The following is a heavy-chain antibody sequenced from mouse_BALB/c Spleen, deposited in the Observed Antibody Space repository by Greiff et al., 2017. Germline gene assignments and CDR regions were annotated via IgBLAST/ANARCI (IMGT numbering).Heavy chain of an antibody. CDR1: GFTFSSYG. CDR3: ARHAYGYWYFDV. CDR2: ISSGGSYT. D-gene: IGHD1-1*01. J-gene: IGHJ1*01. V-gene: IGHV5-6*01. Sequence: EVQLVESGGDLVKPGGSLKLSCAASGFTFSSYGMSWVRQTPDKRLEWVATISSGGSYTYYPDSVKGRFTISRDNAKNTLYLQMSSLKSEDTAMYYCARHAYGYWYFDVWGAGTTVTVSS.